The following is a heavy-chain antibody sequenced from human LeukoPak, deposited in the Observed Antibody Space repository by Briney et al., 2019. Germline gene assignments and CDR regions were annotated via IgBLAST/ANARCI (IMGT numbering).Heavy chain of an antibody. CDR1: GDSVSSNSAT. CDR2: TYYRSKWYN. CDR3: TRGSSSNSWYFDY. V-gene: IGHV6-1*01. Sequence: SQTLSLTCAISGDSVSSNSATWTWIRQSPSRGLEWLGRTYYRSKWYNDYAVSVKSRITINPDTSKNQFSLQLNSVTPEDTAVYYCTRGSSSNSWYFDYWGQGTLVTVSS. J-gene: IGHJ4*02. D-gene: IGHD6-13*01.